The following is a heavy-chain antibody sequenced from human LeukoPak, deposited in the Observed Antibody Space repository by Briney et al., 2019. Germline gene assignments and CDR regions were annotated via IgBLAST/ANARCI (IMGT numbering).Heavy chain of an antibody. CDR1: GFTFSNYA. CDR3: AKGGAVADDY. D-gene: IGHD6-19*01. V-gene: IGHV3-23*01. J-gene: IGHJ4*02. Sequence: GGSLRLSCAASGFTFSNYAMSWVRQAPGKGLEWVSVISGSGGSTYYVDSVQGRFTISRDNSKNTLFLQMNSLRAEDTAVYYCAKGGAVADDYWGQGTLVTVSS. CDR2: ISGSGGST.